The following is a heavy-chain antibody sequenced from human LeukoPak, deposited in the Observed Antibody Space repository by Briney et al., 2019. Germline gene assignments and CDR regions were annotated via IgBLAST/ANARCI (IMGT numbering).Heavy chain of an antibody. CDR3: ARESSWYTFDY. CDR1: GFTFSDHY. J-gene: IGHJ4*02. Sequence: PGGSLRLSCAASGFTFSDHYMAWVRQAPGKGLEWVGRTRNKASSYTTEYAASVKGRFTISRDDSKNSLYLQMNSLKTEDTAVYYCARESSWYTFDYWGQGTLVTVSS. D-gene: IGHD6-13*01. CDR2: TRNKASSYTT. V-gene: IGHV3-72*01.